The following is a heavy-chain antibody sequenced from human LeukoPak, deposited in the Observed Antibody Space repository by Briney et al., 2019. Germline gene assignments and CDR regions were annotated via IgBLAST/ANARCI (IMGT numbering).Heavy chain of an antibody. CDR3: ARHFRGYYGSGSYYKGFDY. CDR2: IYYSGST. J-gene: IGHJ4*02. Sequence: PSETLSLTCTVSGGSISSSSYYWGWIRQPPGKGLEWIGSIYYSGSTYYNPSLKSRVTISVDASKNQFSLKLSSVSPADTAVYYCARHFRGYYGSGSYYKGFDYWGQGTLVTVSS. V-gene: IGHV4-39*01. CDR1: GGSISSSSYY. D-gene: IGHD3-10*01.